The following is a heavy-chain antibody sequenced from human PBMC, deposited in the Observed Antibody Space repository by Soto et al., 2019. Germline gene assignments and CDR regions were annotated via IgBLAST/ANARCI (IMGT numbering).Heavy chain of an antibody. D-gene: IGHD3-22*01. CDR3: ARKDKSGYFNWFDP. CDR2: IFPSDSDT. Sequence: GESLKISCGTSGYKFTSYCIAWVRQMPGKGLEWMGIIFPSDSDTRYSPSFQGQVTISADRSTSTVFLQWASLKASDTAVYFCARKDKSGYFNWFDPWGQGTLVTVSS. J-gene: IGHJ5*02. V-gene: IGHV5-51*01. CDR1: GYKFTSYC.